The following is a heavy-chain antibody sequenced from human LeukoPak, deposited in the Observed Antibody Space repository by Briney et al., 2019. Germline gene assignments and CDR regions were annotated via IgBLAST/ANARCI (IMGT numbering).Heavy chain of an antibody. J-gene: IGHJ5*02. V-gene: IGHV4-61*02. CDR3: AREGGIAARPWFDP. CDR1: GGSISRGSYY. Sequence: PSETLSLTCTVSGGSISRGSYYWSWIRQPAGKGLEWIGRIYTSGSTNYNPSLKSRVTISVDTSKNQFSLKLSSVTAADTAVYYCAREGGIAARPWFDPWGQGTLVTVSS. CDR2: IYTSGST. D-gene: IGHD6-6*01.